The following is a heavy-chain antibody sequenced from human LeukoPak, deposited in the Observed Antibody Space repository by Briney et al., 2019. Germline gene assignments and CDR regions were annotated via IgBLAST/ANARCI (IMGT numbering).Heavy chain of an antibody. CDR3: AKTYGHFDD. CDR2: ITSSSSYI. J-gene: IGHJ4*02. CDR1: GFTFTSYT. Sequence: GGSLRLSCAASGFTFTSYTMNWVRQTPGKRLEWVSSITSSSSYIYYADSVKGRFTISGDNAKNSLYLQMTSLRVEDTAVYYCAKTYGHFDDWGQGTLVTVSS. D-gene: IGHD4-17*01. V-gene: IGHV3-21*01.